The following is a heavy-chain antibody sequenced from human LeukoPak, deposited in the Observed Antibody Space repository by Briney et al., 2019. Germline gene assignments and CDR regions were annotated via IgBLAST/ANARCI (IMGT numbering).Heavy chain of an antibody. CDR1: GFIFSTYG. V-gene: IGHV3-30*02. Sequence: GGSLRLSCAASGFIFSTYGMYWVRQAPGKGLEWVAFIRHDGSIKNYADSVKGRFTISRDNAKNSLYLQMNSLRAEDTAVYYCARGIAAAGTDYWGQGTLVTVSS. CDR2: IRHDGSIK. D-gene: IGHD6-13*01. J-gene: IGHJ4*02. CDR3: ARGIAAAGTDY.